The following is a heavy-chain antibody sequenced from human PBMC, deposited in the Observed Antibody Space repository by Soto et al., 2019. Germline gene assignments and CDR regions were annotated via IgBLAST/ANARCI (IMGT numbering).Heavy chain of an antibody. Sequence: VGSLRLSCAASGFTFSNAWMRWVRQARGKGLEWVGRIKSKTDGGTTDYAAPVKGRFTISRDDSKNTLYLQMNSLKTEDTAVYYCTTGYDSSGYVVDYWGQGTLVTVSS. CDR3: TTGYDSSGYVVDY. CDR2: IKSKTDGGTT. V-gene: IGHV3-15*01. J-gene: IGHJ4*02. D-gene: IGHD3-22*01. CDR1: GFTFSNAW.